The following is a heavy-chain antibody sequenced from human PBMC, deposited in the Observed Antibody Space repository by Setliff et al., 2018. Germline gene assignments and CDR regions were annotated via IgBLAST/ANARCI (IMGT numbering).Heavy chain of an antibody. D-gene: IGHD5-18*01. J-gene: IGHJ5*01. V-gene: IGHV5-51*01. CDR2: IFPADSET. CDR3: ARRGYGGYIYGSFDS. CDR1: GYSFTSYW. Sequence: PGESLKISCKGSGYSFTSYWIGWVRQMPGKGLEWMCLIFPADSETRYSPSFQGQVTISVDKSLSTAYLQWSSLKASDSGKYYCARRGYGGYIYGSFDSWGQGTLVTVSS.